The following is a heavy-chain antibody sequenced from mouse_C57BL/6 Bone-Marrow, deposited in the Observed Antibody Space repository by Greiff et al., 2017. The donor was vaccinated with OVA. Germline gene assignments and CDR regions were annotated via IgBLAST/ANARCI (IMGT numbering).Heavy chain of an antibody. J-gene: IGHJ4*01. CDR2: IDPNSGGT. CDR1: GYTFTSYW. Sequence: QVQLQQPGAELVKPGASVKLSCKASGYTFTSYWMHWVKQRPGRGLEWIGRIDPNSGGTKYNEKFKSKATLTVDKPSSTAYMQLSSLTSEDSAVYYCARGEEIYYDHDRDYYAMDYWGQGTSVTVSS. CDR3: ARGEEIYYDHDRDYYAMDY. V-gene: IGHV1-72*01. D-gene: IGHD2-4*01.